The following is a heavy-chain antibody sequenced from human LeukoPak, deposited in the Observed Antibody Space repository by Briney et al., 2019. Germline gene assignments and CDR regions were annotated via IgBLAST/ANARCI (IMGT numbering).Heavy chain of an antibody. CDR3: AKDPDIYRTDP. Sequence: GGSLRLSCAASGFTFSTYAMSWVRQAPGKGLEWVSSISGRGDSTNYADSVKGRFTISRDNSKNTLYLQMNSLRAEDTAVYYCAKDPDIYRTDPWGQGTLVTVSS. V-gene: IGHV3-23*01. D-gene: IGHD4-11*01. J-gene: IGHJ5*02. CDR1: GFTFSTYA. CDR2: ISGRGDST.